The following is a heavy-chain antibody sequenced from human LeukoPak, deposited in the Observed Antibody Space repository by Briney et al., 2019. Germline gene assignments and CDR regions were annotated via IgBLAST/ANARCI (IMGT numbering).Heavy chain of an antibody. D-gene: IGHD3-22*01. Sequence: GESLKISCKGSGYSFTSYWIGWVRQMPGKGLEWMGIIYPGDSDTRYSPSFQGQVTISADKSISTAYLQWSSPKASDTAMYYCARLPYYYDSSGYPHDAFDIWGQGTMVTVSS. J-gene: IGHJ3*02. CDR2: IYPGDSDT. CDR3: ARLPYYYDSSGYPHDAFDI. CDR1: GYSFTSYW. V-gene: IGHV5-51*01.